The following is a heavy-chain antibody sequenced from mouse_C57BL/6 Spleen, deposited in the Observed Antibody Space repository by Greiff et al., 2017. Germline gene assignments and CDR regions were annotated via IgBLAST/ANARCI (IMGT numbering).Heavy chain of an antibody. V-gene: IGHV5-4*01. J-gene: IGHJ1*03. CDR3: AGEDWRKIYYGKYWYFGV. CDR1: GFTFSSYA. Sequence: EVMLVESGAGLVKPGGSLKLSCAASGFTFSSYAMSWVRQTPEKRLEWFATISDGGSYTYYPDNVKGRFTISRANAKIYLYPKMSHLKSEVTAMYDCAGEDWRKIYYGKYWYFGVRGTGTTVTVSS. D-gene: IGHD2-1*01. CDR2: ISDGGSYT.